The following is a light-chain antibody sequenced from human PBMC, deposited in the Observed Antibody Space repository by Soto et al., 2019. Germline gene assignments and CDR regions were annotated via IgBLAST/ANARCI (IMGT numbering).Light chain of an antibody. J-gene: IGLJ2*01. CDR3: QAWDSNPPPSNVV. CDR2: QDS. CDR1: KLGDKY. V-gene: IGLV3-1*01. Sequence: SYELTQPPSVSVSPGQTASITCSGDKLGDKYACWYQQKPGQSPVLVIYQDSKRPSGIPERFSGSNSGNTATLTISGTQAMDEADYYCQAWDSNPPPSNVVFGGGTKLTVL.